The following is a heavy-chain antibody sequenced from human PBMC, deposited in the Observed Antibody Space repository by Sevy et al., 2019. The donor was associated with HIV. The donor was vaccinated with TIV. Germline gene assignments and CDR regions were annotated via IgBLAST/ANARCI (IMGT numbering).Heavy chain of an antibody. CDR1: GFTFSTYG. D-gene: IGHD1-1*01. Sequence: GGSLRLSCAASGFTFSTYGMHWVRQAPGKGLEWVAVISYDGFKTYYADSMKGRFTISRGNSKNTLYLQMNSLRVEDTALYFCAKDGGWYNYAPSDYWGLGTLVTVSS. CDR2: ISYDGFKT. CDR3: AKDGGWYNYAPSDY. V-gene: IGHV3-30*18. J-gene: IGHJ4*02.